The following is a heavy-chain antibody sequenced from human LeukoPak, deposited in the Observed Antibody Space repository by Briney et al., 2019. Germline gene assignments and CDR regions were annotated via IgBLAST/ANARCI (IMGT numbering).Heavy chain of an antibody. J-gene: IGHJ5*02. D-gene: IGHD1-20*01. V-gene: IGHV5-51*01. CDR3: ARHPVPYNWNHNWFDP. Sequence: GESLKISCEGSGYSFTSYWIGWVRQMPGKGLEWMGIIYPGDSDTRYSPSFQGQVTISADKSISTAYLQWSSLKASDTAMYYCARHPVPYNWNHNWFDPWGQGTLVTVSS. CDR2: IYPGDSDT. CDR1: GYSFTSYW.